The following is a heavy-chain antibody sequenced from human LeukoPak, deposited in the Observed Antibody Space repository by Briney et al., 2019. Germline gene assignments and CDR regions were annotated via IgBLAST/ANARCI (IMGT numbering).Heavy chain of an antibody. J-gene: IGHJ6*02. CDR1: GFTFSSYA. CDR3: AKAPWDIVVVPASNNYYYYYGMDV. CDR2: ISGSGGST. D-gene: IGHD2-2*01. Sequence: SGGSLRLSCAASGFTFSSYAMSWVRQAPGKGLEWVSAISGSGGSTYYADSVKGRFTISRDNSKNTLYLQMNSLRAEDTAVYYCAKAPWDIVVVPASNNYYYYYGMDVWGQGTTVTVSS. V-gene: IGHV3-23*01.